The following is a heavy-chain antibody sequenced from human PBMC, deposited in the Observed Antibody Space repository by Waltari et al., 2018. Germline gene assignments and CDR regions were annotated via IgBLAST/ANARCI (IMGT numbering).Heavy chain of an antibody. D-gene: IGHD3-3*01. Sequence: QVQLVESGGGVVQPGRSLRLSCAASGFTFSSYAMPWVRQAPGKGLEWVAVISYDGSNKYYADSVKGRFTISRDNSKNTLYLQMNSLRAEDTAVYYCARGRNYDFWSGYIYWGQGTLVTVSS. CDR3: ARGRNYDFWSGYIY. CDR1: GFTFSSYA. V-gene: IGHV3-30-3*01. J-gene: IGHJ4*02. CDR2: ISYDGSNK.